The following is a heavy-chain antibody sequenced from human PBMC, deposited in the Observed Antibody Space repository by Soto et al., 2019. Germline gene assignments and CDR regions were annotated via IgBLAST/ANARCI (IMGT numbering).Heavy chain of an antibody. Sequence: QLQLQESGPGLVKPSETLSLTCTVSGGSFSSSTYYWGWIRQPPGKVLEWIGCMYSGGNTYYNPSLKIRVTVSVDTSKNHFSLKLSAVTAADTAMYYCARQPYDSTGYYYGAWGQGTLVTVSS. CDR1: GGSFSSSTYY. CDR2: MYSGGNT. V-gene: IGHV4-39*01. J-gene: IGHJ5*02. D-gene: IGHD3-22*01. CDR3: ARQPYDSTGYYYGA.